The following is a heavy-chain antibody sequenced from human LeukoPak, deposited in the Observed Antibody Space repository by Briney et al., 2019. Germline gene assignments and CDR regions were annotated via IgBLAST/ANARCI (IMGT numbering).Heavy chain of an antibody. CDR3: ARTGPIDY. J-gene: IGHJ4*02. CDR1: GFTVGSNY. D-gene: IGHD1-14*01. CDR2: IYSGGST. Sequence: PGGSLRLSCAASGFTVGSNYMTWVRQAPGKGLEWVSVIYSGGSTYYADSVKGRFTISRDNSKNTVYLQMNSLRAEDTAVYYCARTGPIDYWGQGTLVTVSS. V-gene: IGHV3-66*02.